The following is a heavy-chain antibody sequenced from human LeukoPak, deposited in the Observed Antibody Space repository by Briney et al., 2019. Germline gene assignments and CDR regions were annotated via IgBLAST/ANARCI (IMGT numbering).Heavy chain of an antibody. CDR3: AKDGAELRYFDWVGRGMDV. Sequence: GGSLRLSCAASGFTFSSYGMHWVRQAPGKGLEWVAIISYDGSNKYYADPVKGRFTISRDNSKNTLYLQMNSLRAEDTAVYYCAKDGAELRYFDWVGRGMDVWGQGTTVTVSS. CDR1: GFTFSSYG. CDR2: ISYDGSNK. V-gene: IGHV3-30*18. J-gene: IGHJ6*02. D-gene: IGHD3-9*01.